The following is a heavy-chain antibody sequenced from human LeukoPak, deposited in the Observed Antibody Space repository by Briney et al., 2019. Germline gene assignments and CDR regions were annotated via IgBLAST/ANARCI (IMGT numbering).Heavy chain of an antibody. CDR3: ANDKGYYGSGSYSYFDY. Sequence: QPGGSLRLSCAASGFTFDDYAMHWVRHAPGKGLEWGSLISGDGGSKYYADSVKGRFTISRDNSKNSLYLQMNSLRTEDTALYYCANDKGYYGSGSYSYFDYWGQGNPGHRLL. CDR1: GFTFDDYA. J-gene: IGHJ4*02. CDR2: ISGDGGSK. V-gene: IGHV3-43*02. D-gene: IGHD3-10*01.